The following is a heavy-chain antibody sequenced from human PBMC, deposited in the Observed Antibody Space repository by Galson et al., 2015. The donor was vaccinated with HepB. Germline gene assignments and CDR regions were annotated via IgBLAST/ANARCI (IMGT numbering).Heavy chain of an antibody. Sequence: SVKVSCKASGNTFSNYYMHWVRQAPGKGLEWMGIIDTNGGTTSYRQKFQGRVTMTRDTATSTVYRELRSLRSGDTAVYYCARGGRGINGMYNWLDPWGQGTLVTVSS. CDR2: IDTNGGTT. V-gene: IGHV1-46*01. J-gene: IGHJ5*02. CDR1: GNTFSNYY. D-gene: IGHD1-20*01. CDR3: ARGGRGINGMYNWLDP.